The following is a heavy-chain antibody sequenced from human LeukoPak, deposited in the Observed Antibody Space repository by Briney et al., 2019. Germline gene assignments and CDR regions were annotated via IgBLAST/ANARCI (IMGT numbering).Heavy chain of an antibody. CDR2: ITSSSSYV. V-gene: IGHV3-21*01. CDR3: LATAGVFAY. D-gene: IGHD2-15*01. Sequence: GGSLRLSCEASGFTFSTYNMNWVRQAPGKRLEWVSSITSSSSYVFYADSVKGRFTISRDNSKNTLYLQMNRLRPEDTAVYYCLATAGVFAYWGQGTLVAVSS. CDR1: GFTFSTYN. J-gene: IGHJ4*02.